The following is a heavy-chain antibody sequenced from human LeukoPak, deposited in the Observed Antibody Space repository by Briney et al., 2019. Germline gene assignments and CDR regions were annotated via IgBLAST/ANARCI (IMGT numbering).Heavy chain of an antibody. CDR3: ARRVYGGPGRNYYYYMDV. J-gene: IGHJ6*03. Sequence: SETLSLTCTVSGGSISSSSYYWGWIRQPPGKGLEWIGSIYYSGSTYYNPSLKSRVTISVDTSKNQFPLKLSSVTAADTAVYYCARRVYGGPGRNYYYYMDVWGKGTTVTVSS. CDR1: GGSISSSSYY. V-gene: IGHV4-39*01. D-gene: IGHD4-23*01. CDR2: IYYSGST.